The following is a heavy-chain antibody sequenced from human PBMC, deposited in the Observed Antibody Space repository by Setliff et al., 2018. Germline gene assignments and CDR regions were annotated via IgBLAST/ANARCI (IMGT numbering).Heavy chain of an antibody. CDR2: INQSGNT. CDR1: GGSFSDYY. CDR3: RQAVVGRDVFDV. J-gene: IGHJ3*01. V-gene: IGHV4-34*01. D-gene: IGHD1-1*01. Sequence: SETLSLTCTVYGGSFSDYYWGWIRQSPGKRPEWIAEINQSGNTNYNPSLNSRVSVSVDTPTNQFSLTLTSVTAADTALYYCRQAVVGRDVFDVWGQGTMVTVSS.